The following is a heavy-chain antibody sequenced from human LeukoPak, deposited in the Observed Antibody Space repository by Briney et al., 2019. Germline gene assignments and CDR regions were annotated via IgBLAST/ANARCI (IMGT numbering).Heavy chain of an antibody. Sequence: GGSLRLSWAASGFTFSSYSMNWVRQAPGKGLEWVSSISSSSYIYYADSVKGRFTISRDNAKNSLYMQMNSLRAEDTAVFYCARGQWPDYWGQGTLLIVSS. CDR1: GFTFSSYS. V-gene: IGHV3-21*01. CDR2: ISSSSYI. CDR3: ARGQWPDY. J-gene: IGHJ4*02. D-gene: IGHD6-19*01.